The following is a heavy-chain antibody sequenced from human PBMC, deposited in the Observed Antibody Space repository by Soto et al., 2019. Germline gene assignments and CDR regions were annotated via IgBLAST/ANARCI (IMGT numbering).Heavy chain of an antibody. CDR2: ISGNGAGT. Sequence: EVQLLESGGGLVQPGGSLRLSCAASGFTFSTYGMSWVRQAPGKGLEWVSSISGNGAGTYYADSVKGRSTISRDNSKNTLFLQMNSLRAEDTAVYYCAKLVSAAGTNYWGQGTLVTVSS. V-gene: IGHV3-23*01. CDR3: AKLVSAAGTNY. CDR1: GFTFSTYG. D-gene: IGHD6-13*01. J-gene: IGHJ4*02.